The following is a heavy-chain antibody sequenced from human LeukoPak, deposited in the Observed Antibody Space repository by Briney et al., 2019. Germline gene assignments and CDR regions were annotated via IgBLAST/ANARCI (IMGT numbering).Heavy chain of an antibody. CDR3: ARERVTGTSYYYYYGMDV. Sequence: PGGSLRLSCAAAGFTFGSYGMHWVRPAPGKGLEWVAVIWHDGSNKYYAASVKGRFTISRDNSKNTLYLQMNSLRAEDTAVYYCARERVTGTSYYYYYGMDVWGQGTTVTVSS. CDR1: GFTFGSYG. J-gene: IGHJ6*02. D-gene: IGHD6-19*01. CDR2: IWHDGSNK. V-gene: IGHV3-33*01.